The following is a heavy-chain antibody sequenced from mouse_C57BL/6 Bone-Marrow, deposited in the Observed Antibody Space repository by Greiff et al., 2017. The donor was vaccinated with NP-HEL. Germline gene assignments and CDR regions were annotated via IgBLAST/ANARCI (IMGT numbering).Heavy chain of an antibody. J-gene: IGHJ2*01. V-gene: IGHV1-81*01. D-gene: IGHD1-1*01. CDR2: IYPRSGNT. CDR3: ARGVYYGSLDY. Sequence: QVQLQQSGAELARPGASVKLSCKASGYTFTSYGISWVKQRPGQGLEWIGEIYPRSGNTYYNEKFKGKATLTADKSSSTAYMGLRSLTSEDSAVYFCARGVYYGSLDYWGQGTTLTVSS. CDR1: GYTFTSYG.